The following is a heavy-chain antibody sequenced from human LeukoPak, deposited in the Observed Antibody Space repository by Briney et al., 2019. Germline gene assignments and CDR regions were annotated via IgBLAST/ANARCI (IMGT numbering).Heavy chain of an antibody. J-gene: IGHJ6*02. V-gene: IGHV1-8*01. CDR2: MNPNSGNT. CDR1: GYTFTSYD. Sequence: GASVKVSCKASGYTFTSYDINWVRQATGQGLEWMGWMNPNSGNTGYAQKFQGRVTMTGNTSISTAYMELSSLRSEDTAVYYCARGPKAAADYYYYGMDVWGQGTTVTVSS. CDR3: ARGPKAAADYYYYGMDV. D-gene: IGHD6-13*01.